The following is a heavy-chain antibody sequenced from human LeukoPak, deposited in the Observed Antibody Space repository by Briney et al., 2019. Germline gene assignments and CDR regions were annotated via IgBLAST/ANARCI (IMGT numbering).Heavy chain of an antibody. Sequence: GASVKVSCKASGYTFTSYDINWVRQATGQGLEWMGWMNPNSGNTGYAQKFQGRVTITRNTSISAAYMELSSLRSEDTAVYYCARDLEYYYDSSPPDYWGQGTLVTVSS. D-gene: IGHD3-22*01. V-gene: IGHV1-8*03. CDR3: ARDLEYYYDSSPPDY. CDR2: MNPNSGNT. CDR1: GYTFTSYD. J-gene: IGHJ4*02.